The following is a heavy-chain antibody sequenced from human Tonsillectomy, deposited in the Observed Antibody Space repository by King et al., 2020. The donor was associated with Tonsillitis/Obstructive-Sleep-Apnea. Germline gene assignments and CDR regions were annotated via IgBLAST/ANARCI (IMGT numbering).Heavy chain of an antibody. V-gene: IGHV3-30*01. D-gene: IGHD2-2*01. Sequence: GQLVQSGGGVVQPGRSLRLSCGAAGFTFSSYPMHWGRQAPGKGLEWWAVILYYCIKKYYADSVKGRFTISRDNSKNTLYLQMNSLRAEETAVYYCAREDIVVVVGYMDVWGKGTSVTVSS. CDR3: AREDIVVVVGYMDV. CDR1: GFTFSSYP. J-gene: IGHJ6*03. CDR2: ILYYCIKK.